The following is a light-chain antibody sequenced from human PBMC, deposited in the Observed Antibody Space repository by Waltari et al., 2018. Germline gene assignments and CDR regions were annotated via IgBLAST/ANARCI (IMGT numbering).Light chain of an antibody. CDR2: WAS. Sequence: DIVMTQSPGSLAVYLGERATINCSSSQSVLYDSNNKDYLAWYQQKPGQPPKLLIFWASTRESGVPDRFSGSGSGTDFTLAISSLQAEDVAVYYCQQYYTTPLTFGGGTKVEIK. CDR1: QSVLYDSNNKDY. V-gene: IGKV4-1*01. J-gene: IGKJ4*01. CDR3: QQYYTTPLT.